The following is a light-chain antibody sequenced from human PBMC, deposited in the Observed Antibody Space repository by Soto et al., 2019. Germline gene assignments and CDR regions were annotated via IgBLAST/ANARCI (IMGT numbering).Light chain of an antibody. CDR3: QQLNSYPIT. Sequence: DIQLTQPPSFLSASVEDRVTITSLASQGISSYLTWNQQKPGKAPKLLIYAASTLQSGVPSRFSGSGSGTEFTLTISSLQPEDFATYYCQQLNSYPITFGQGTRLEIK. V-gene: IGKV1-9*01. CDR2: AAS. CDR1: QGISSY. J-gene: IGKJ5*01.